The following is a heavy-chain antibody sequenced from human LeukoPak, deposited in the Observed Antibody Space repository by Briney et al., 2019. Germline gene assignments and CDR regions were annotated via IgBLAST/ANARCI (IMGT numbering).Heavy chain of an antibody. D-gene: IGHD1-26*01. V-gene: IGHV4-61*08. Sequence: PSETLSLTCTVSGGSVGSAGYYWSWIRQPPGGGLEWIGYIYYIRNTNYNPSLKSRVTISVDTSKNQFSLKLSSVTAADTAVYYCARAGGIVGAIDFDYWGQGTLVTVSS. CDR1: GGSVGSAGYY. CDR2: IYYIRNT. J-gene: IGHJ4*02. CDR3: ARAGGIVGAIDFDY.